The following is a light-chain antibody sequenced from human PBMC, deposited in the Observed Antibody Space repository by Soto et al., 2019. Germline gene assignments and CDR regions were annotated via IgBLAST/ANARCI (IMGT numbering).Light chain of an antibody. CDR2: AAS. V-gene: IGKV1-39*01. Sequence: DIQMTQSPSFLSASVGDRVTITCRASQSISSYLNWYQQKPGKAPKLLIYAASSLQSGVPSRFSGSGSGTDFTLTISSLQPEEFATYYCQQSYSTPPWTFCQGTKVEIK. CDR1: QSISSY. CDR3: QQSYSTPPWT. J-gene: IGKJ1*01.